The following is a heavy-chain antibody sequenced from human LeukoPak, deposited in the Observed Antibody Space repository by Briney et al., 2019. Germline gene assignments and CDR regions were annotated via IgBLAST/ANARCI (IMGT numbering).Heavy chain of an antibody. CDR2: FDPEDGET. V-gene: IGHV1-24*01. D-gene: IGHD3-10*01. J-gene: IGHJ5*02. CDR1: GYTLTELS. CDR3: AREVLWFGESLIAIDNWFDP. Sequence: ASVKVSCKVSGYTLTELSMHWVRQAPGKGLEWMGGFDPEDGETIYAQKFQGRVTMTEDTSTDTAYMELSSLRSEDTAVYYCAREVLWFGESLIAIDNWFDPWGQGTLVTVSS.